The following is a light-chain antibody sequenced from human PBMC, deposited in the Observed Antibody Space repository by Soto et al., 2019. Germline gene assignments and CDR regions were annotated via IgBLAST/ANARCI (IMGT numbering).Light chain of an antibody. CDR1: QSVISN. J-gene: IGKJ1*01. V-gene: IGKV3-20*01. Sequence: EVGMSQSPVTLSVSTGESATLSCRASQSVISNLAWYQQKPGQAPRLLIYGASTRATGIPDRFGGSGSGTDFTLTISRLEPEDFAVYYCQQYGSSPRTFGQGTKVAIK. CDR3: QQYGSSPRT. CDR2: GAS.